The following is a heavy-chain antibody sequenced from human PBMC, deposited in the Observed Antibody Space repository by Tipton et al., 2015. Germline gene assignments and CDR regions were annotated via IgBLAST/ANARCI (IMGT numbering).Heavy chain of an antibody. Sequence: SLRLSCAASGFTFSNSDMNWVRQAPGKGLEWVSAISGSGTNKYSADSVKGRFTISRDNSKNAVYLQMNNLGVEDTAVYYCAKDRSFWVWGQGTMVTVSS. D-gene: IGHD3-16*02. J-gene: IGHJ3*01. CDR1: GFTFSNSD. CDR2: ISGSGTNK. CDR3: AKDRSFWV. V-gene: IGHV3-23*01.